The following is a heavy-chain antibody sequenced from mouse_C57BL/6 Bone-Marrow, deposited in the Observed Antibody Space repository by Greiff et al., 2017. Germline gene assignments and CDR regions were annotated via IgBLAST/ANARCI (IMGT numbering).Heavy chain of an antibody. CDR3: ARPPYLLYYAMDY. CDR1: GFTFSDYG. CDR2: ISSGSSTI. V-gene: IGHV5-17*01. Sequence: EVMLVESGGGLVKPGGSLKLSCAASGFTFSDYGMHWVRQAPEKGLEWVAYISSGSSTIYYADTVKGRFTISRDNAKTTLFLQMTSLRSEDTAMYYCARPPYLLYYAMDYWGQGTSVTVSS. J-gene: IGHJ4*01. D-gene: IGHD2-1*01.